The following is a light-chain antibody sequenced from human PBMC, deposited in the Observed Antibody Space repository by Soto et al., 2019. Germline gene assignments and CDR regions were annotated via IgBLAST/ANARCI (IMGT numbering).Light chain of an antibody. Sequence: DIQMTQSPSSLSASVGDRVTITCRASQSIRRYLNWYQQKPGKATKVLIYAASSLQSGVPSRFSGSGSGTDFTLTISSLQPEDFATYYCQQTSTTPPTFGQGTKVGVK. CDR2: AAS. V-gene: IGKV1-39*01. J-gene: IGKJ1*01. CDR3: QQTSTTPPT. CDR1: QSIRRY.